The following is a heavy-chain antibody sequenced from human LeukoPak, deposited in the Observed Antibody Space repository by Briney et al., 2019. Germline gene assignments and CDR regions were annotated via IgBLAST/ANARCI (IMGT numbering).Heavy chain of an antibody. Sequence: GGSLRLSCAASGFTFSSYEMNWVRQAPGKGLEWVSYISSSGSTIYYADSVKGRFTISRDNAKNSLYLQMNSLRAEDTAVYYCARAAITMVRGVIPSFDYWGQGTLVTVSS. CDR2: ISSSGSTI. CDR3: ARAAITMVRGVIPSFDY. V-gene: IGHV3-48*03. CDR1: GFTFSSYE. J-gene: IGHJ4*02. D-gene: IGHD3-10*01.